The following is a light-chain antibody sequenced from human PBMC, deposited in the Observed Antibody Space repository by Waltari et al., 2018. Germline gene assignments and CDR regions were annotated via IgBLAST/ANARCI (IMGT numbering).Light chain of an antibody. V-gene: IGLV1-51*01. CDR1: SSNIGNNY. CDR3: GTWDSSLSPGGV. J-gene: IGLJ3*02. CDR2: DNN. Sequence: QSVLTQPPSVSAAPGQKVTLSCSGSSSNIGNNYVSWYQQPPGTNPKLLIYDNNKRPSGIPDRFSGSKSGTSATLGITGLQTGDEADYYCGTWDSSLSPGGVFGGGTKLTVL.